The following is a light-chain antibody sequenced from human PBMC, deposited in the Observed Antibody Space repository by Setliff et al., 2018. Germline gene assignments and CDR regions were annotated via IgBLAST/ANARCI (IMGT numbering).Light chain of an antibody. CDR2: NTY. CDR1: HDISTF. Sequence: DVQLTQSPSFLSASVGDRVSITCRASHDISTFLAWYQQKPGKAPRLLIYNTYSLQTGASPRFSGSKSGTEFTLIVDSLQPDDYGTYYCHQFTSYPFTFGPGTKVDIK. V-gene: IGKV1-9*01. CDR3: HQFTSYPFT. J-gene: IGKJ3*01.